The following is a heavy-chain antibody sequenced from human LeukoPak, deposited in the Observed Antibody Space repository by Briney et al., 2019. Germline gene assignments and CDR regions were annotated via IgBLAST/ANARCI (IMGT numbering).Heavy chain of an antibody. J-gene: IGHJ4*02. D-gene: IGHD7-27*01. Sequence: PGKSLRLSCTASGLTFNTYAMHWVRQAPGKGLEWVAVISYDGSKKYCAGSVKGRFTISRDNAKNSLYLQMNSLRAEDTAVYYCARTTLLTGTFDYWGQGALVTVSS. CDR2: ISYDGSKK. CDR1: GLTFNTYA. V-gene: IGHV3-30-3*01. CDR3: ARTTLLTGTFDY.